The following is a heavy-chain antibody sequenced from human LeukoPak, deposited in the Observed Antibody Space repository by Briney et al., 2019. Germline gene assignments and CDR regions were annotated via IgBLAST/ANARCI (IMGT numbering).Heavy chain of an antibody. V-gene: IGHV3-7*01. D-gene: IGHD4-23*01. CDR2: IKEDGSEI. J-gene: IGHJ4*02. CDR3: ARDRGYSTLDY. Sequence: GGSLRLSCAASAFTFSNYWMSWVRQAPGKGLEWVANIKEDGSEINYVDSVKGRFTISRDNAKNSLYLQMNSLRVDDTAVYYCARDRGYSTLDYWGQGTLVTVYS. CDR1: AFTFSNYW.